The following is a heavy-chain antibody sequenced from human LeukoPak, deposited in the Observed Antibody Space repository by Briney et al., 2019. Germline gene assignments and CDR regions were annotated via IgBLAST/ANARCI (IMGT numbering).Heavy chain of an antibody. V-gene: IGHV4-59*12. Sequence: KASETLSLTCTVSGGSLSSYYWSWIWQPPGKGLEWIGYIYSSGSTNDNPSLKSRVTTSVDTSKNQFSLKLSSVTAADTAVYYCARGREDSSESGPFDYWGQGTLVTVSS. CDR1: GGSLSSYY. J-gene: IGHJ4*02. D-gene: IGHD3-22*01. CDR2: IYSSGST. CDR3: ARGREDSSESGPFDY.